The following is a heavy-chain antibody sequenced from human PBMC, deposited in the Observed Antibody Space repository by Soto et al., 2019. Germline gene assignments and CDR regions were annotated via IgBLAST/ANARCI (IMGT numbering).Heavy chain of an antibody. CDR2: ISAYNGNT. V-gene: IGHV1-18*01. CDR3: ARVPNWNWNYYYYYYMDV. D-gene: IGHD1-7*01. J-gene: IGHJ6*03. Sequence: QVQLVQSGAEVKKPGASVKVSCKASGYTFTSYGISWVRQAPGQGLEWMGWISAYNGNTNYAQKLQGRVTMTTDTSTSTAYMDLRSLRSDDTAVYYCARVPNWNWNYYYYYYMDVWGKGTTVTVSS. CDR1: GYTFTSYG.